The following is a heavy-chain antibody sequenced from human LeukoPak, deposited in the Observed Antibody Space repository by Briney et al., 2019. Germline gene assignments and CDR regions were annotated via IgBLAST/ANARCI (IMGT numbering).Heavy chain of an antibody. Sequence: PGGSLRLSCAASGFTFSNYSMSWVRQAPGKGLEWVAVISYDGSKKYYADSVKGRFTISRDNSKNTLYLQMNSLRPEDTALYYCAREPTVTVYWGQGTLATVSS. CDR3: AREPTVTVY. V-gene: IGHV3-30-3*01. CDR1: GFTFSNYS. CDR2: ISYDGSKK. J-gene: IGHJ4*02. D-gene: IGHD4-17*01.